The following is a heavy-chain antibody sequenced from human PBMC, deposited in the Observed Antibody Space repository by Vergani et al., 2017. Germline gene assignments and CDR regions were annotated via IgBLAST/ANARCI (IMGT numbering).Heavy chain of an antibody. V-gene: IGHV3-48*01. D-gene: IGHD3-22*01. J-gene: IGHJ4*02. CDR2: ITISSSNI. CDR3: AGPQGTSAYYYGGFDY. CDR1: GFTFSSYS. Sequence: EVQLVESRGGLVQPGGSLRLSCAASGFTFSSYSMNWVRQAPGKGLEWISYITISSSNIYYADSVKGRFTISRDNSKNTLSLQMNSLTAEDTAIYYCAGPQGTSAYYYGGFDYWGQGILVTVSS.